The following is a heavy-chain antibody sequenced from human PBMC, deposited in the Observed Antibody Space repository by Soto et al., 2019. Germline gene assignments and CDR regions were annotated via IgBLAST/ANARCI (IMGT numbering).Heavy chain of an antibody. J-gene: IGHJ5*02. D-gene: IGHD3-22*01. CDR2: TYIGGMT. CDR1: GASFTDGSLF. CDR3: ATAPETVSPAGYYVNGFDH. V-gene: IGHV4-39*01. Sequence: SETLSLTCTVSGASFTDGSLFWGWIRQSPGKGVEWIASTYIGGMTYYNPSLRSRVTISVDTSKSQFSLRLNSVTAADTAVYYCATAPETVSPAGYYVNGFDHWGHGTVGNASS.